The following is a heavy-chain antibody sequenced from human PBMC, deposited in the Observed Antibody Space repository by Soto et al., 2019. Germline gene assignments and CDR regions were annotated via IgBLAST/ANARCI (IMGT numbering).Heavy chain of an antibody. V-gene: IGHV1-69*02. CDR2: IIPMLGMS. Sequence: QVQLVQSGAEVKKPGSPVRVSCTASGDTFNFYTISWVRQVPGQGPEWMGRIIPMLGMSNYAQKFKGRVTIMADKSTSTVYMNLSGLTSEDTAVYYCATNYGSGSTHFDYWGQGTLVTVSS. CDR1: GDTFNFYT. J-gene: IGHJ4*02. D-gene: IGHD3-10*01. CDR3: ATNYGSGSTHFDY.